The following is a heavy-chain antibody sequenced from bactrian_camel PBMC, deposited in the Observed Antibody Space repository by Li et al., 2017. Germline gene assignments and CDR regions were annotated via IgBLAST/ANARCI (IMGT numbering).Heavy chain of an antibody. CDR3: AARNRFESGANFFGRCTFHY. J-gene: IGHJ4*01. Sequence: DVQLVESGGGLVQPGRSLRLSCAASGFTFSHYDMSWVRQAAGKGLEWVSAISSGGGTTYYKDSVKGRFTISRDNAKNTLYLQMNNLKPEDTAIYYCAARNRFESGANFFGRCTFHYWGQGTQVTVS. V-gene: IGHV3S40*01. D-gene: IGHD2*01. CDR2: ISSGGGTT. CDR1: GFTFSHYD.